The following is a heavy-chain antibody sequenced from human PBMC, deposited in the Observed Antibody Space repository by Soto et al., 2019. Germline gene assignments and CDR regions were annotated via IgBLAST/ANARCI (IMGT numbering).Heavy chain of an antibody. D-gene: IGHD3-10*01. CDR1: EFTFSSYS. Sequence: VGSLRLSCAASEFTFSSYSMNCVRHSPGKGLEWVSSISSSSSYIYYADSVKGRFTISRDNAKNSLYLQMNSMRAEDTAVYYCARDGRFGEESFYYYSYGMEVWGQGTTVTVSS. CDR2: ISSSSSYI. V-gene: IGHV3-21*01. J-gene: IGHJ6*02. CDR3: ARDGRFGEESFYYYSYGMEV.